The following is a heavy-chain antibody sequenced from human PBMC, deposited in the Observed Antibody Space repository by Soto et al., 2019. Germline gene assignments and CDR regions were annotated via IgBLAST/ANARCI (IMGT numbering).Heavy chain of an antibody. CDR3: ARNGYYGSGSYWGPYYFDY. D-gene: IGHD3-10*01. J-gene: IGHJ4*02. CDR1: GFTFSSYG. CDR2: IWYDGSNK. Sequence: QVQLVESGGGVVQPGRSLRLSCAASGFTFSSYGMHWVRQAPGKGLEWVAVIWYDGSNKYYADSVKGRFTISRDNSKKALYLQMNSVRAEDTAVYYCARNGYYGSGSYWGPYYFDYWGQGTLVTVSS. V-gene: IGHV3-33*01.